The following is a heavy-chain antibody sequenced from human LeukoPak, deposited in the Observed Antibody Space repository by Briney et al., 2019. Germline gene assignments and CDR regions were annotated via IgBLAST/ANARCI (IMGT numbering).Heavy chain of an antibody. Sequence: GGSLRLSCVASGFSFSSYEINWVRQAPGKGLEWVSYISSSGSTIYYVDSVKGRFTISRDNAKNSLYLQMNSLRPEDTAVYYCARFGYNDFDYWGQGTLVTVS. CDR2: ISSSGSTI. J-gene: IGHJ4*02. CDR1: GFSFSSYE. CDR3: ARFGYNDFDY. V-gene: IGHV3-48*03. D-gene: IGHD5-24*01.